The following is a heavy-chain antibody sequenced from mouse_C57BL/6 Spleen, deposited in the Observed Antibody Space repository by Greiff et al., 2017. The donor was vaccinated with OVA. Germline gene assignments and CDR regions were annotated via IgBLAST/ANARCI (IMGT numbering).Heavy chain of an antibody. D-gene: IGHD2-1*01. V-gene: IGHV3-6*01. CDR2: ISYDGSN. J-gene: IGHJ2*01. CDR3: ARNYDY. CDR1: GYSITSGYY. Sequence: LQQSGPGLVKPSQSLSLTCSVTGYSITSGYYWNWIRQFPGNKLEWMGYISYDGSNNYNPSLKNRISITRDTSKNQFFLKLNSVTTEDTATYYCARNYDYWGQGTTLTVSS.